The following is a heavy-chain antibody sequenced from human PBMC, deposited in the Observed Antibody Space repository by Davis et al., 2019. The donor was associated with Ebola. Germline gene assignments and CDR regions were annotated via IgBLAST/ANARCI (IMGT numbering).Heavy chain of an antibody. CDR2: IYDNGNN. CDR1: GDSISGNIYY. D-gene: IGHD2-15*01. Sequence: MPSETLSLTCSVSGDSISGNIYYWAWIRQSPEKGLEWIATIYDNGNNNYAPSLNSRATISVDTSKNQFSLKLSSVTAADTAVYYCARNSKGYCSGGSCYSAWFDPWGQGTLVTVSS. V-gene: IGHV4-39*01. J-gene: IGHJ5*02. CDR3: ARNSKGYCSGGSCYSAWFDP.